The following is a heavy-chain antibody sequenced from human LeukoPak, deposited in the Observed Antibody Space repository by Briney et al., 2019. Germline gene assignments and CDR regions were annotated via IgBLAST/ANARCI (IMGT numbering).Heavy chain of an antibody. V-gene: IGHV1-2*06. J-gene: IGHJ6*02. D-gene: IGHD2-2*01. CDR3: ARVGYCSSTSCARDYYYYYGMDV. Sequence: ASVKVSCKASGYTFTGYYMHWVRQAPGQGLEWMGRINLNSGGTNYAQKFQGRVTMTRDTSISTAYMELSRLRSDDTAVYYCARVGYCSSTSCARDYYYYYGMDVWGQGTTVTVSS. CDR2: INLNSGGT. CDR1: GYTFTGYY.